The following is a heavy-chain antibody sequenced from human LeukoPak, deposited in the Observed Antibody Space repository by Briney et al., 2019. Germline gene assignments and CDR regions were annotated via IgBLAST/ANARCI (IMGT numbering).Heavy chain of an antibody. V-gene: IGHV4-39*07. J-gene: IGHJ6*02. Sequence: KPSETLSLTCTVSGGSISSSSYYWGWIRQPPGKGLEWIGSIYYSGSTYYNPSLKSRVTISVDTSKNQFSLKLSSVTAADTAVYYCARDLYYGDRPIYYYYGMDVWGQGTTVTVSS. D-gene: IGHD4-17*01. CDR2: IYYSGST. CDR3: ARDLYYGDRPIYYYYGMDV. CDR1: GGSISSSSYY.